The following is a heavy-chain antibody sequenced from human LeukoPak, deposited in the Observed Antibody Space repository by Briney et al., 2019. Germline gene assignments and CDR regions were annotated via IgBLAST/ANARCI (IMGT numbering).Heavy chain of an antibody. V-gene: IGHV3-74*01. CDR2: INTDGSGA. CDR1: GFTFSSYW. Sequence: GGSLRLSCVASGFTFSSYWMYWIRQAPGRGLEWVSRINTDGSGAAYADSVKGRFTISRDNAENTLRVEDTAVYYCVRDRAATDLDYWGQGTLVAVSA. J-gene: IGHJ4*02. CDR3: VRDRAATDLDY. D-gene: IGHD6-13*01.